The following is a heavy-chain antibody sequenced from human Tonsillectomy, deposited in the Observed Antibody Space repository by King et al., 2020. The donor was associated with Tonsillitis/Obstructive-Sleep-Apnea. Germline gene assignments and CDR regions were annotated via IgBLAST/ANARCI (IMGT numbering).Heavy chain of an antibody. Sequence: VQLVESGGGLVQPGRSLRLSCTASGFIFDDYNINWVRQGPGQGLEWVGFIRSKAYGGKTEYAASVKGRFTISRDDSKSIAYLQMNSLKTEDTAVYYCTKEAGWHYDVWSGYHQLYYMDVWGKGTTVTVSS. CDR2: IRSKAYGGKT. CDR1: GFIFDDYN. D-gene: IGHD3-3*01. J-gene: IGHJ6*03. V-gene: IGHV3-49*04. CDR3: TKEAGWHYDVWSGYHQLYYMDV.